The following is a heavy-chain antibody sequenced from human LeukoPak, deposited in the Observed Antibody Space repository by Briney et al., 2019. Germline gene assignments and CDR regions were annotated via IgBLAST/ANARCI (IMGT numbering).Heavy chain of an antibody. J-gene: IGHJ4*02. CDR1: GFTFSSYN. V-gene: IGHV3-21*01. Sequence: SGGSLRLSCAASGFTFSSYNMNWVRQPPGKGLEWVSSISSSSGHIHYADSVKGRFTISRDNANNSLYLQMNSLRDEDTAVYYCARDPGTVADPYFDYWGQGSLVTASS. CDR3: ARDPGTVADPYFDY. D-gene: IGHD6-19*01. CDR2: ISSSSGHI.